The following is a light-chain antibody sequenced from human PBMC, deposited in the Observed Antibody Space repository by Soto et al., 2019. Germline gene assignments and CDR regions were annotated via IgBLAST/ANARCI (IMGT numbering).Light chain of an antibody. CDR2: GVT. CDR3: FSHRGGDSHV. CDR1: SRDVGGYNY. Sequence: QSVLAQPASVSGSPGQLITISCTGTSRDVGGYNYVSWYQQHPGKAPKLMIYGVTNRPSGVSNRFSGSKTGNTASLTISGLQAEDEADYYCFSHRGGDSHVFGTGTKVTVL. V-gene: IGLV2-14*01. J-gene: IGLJ1*01.